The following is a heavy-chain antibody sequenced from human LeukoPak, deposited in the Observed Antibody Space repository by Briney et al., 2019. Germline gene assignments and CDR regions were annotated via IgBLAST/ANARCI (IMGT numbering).Heavy chain of an antibody. CDR1: AGSVASYF. CDR3: ARERVVGATNYYGMDV. CDR2: IYYSGST. J-gene: IGHJ6*02. D-gene: IGHD1-26*01. Sequence: SETLSLTCTVSAGSVASYFWNWIRQPPGKGLEWIGYIYYSGSTNYNPSLKSRVTISVDTSKNQFSLKLSSVTAADTAVYYCARERVVGATNYYGMDVWGQGTTVTVSS. V-gene: IGHV4-59*02.